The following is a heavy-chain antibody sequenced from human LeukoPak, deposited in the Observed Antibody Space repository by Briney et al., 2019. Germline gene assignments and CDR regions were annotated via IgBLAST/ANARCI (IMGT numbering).Heavy chain of an antibody. V-gene: IGHV3-74*01. J-gene: IGHJ3*02. CDR2: INTDGSTT. Sequence: GGSLRLSCSTSGFIFSNYWMHWVRQAPGKGLVWVSYINTDGSTTTYADSVKGRFTISRDNAENTLYLQMNSLRAEDTAVYYCARDSSLPGIWGQGTMVTFSS. CDR1: GFIFSNYW. D-gene: IGHD3-16*02. CDR3: ARDSSLPGI.